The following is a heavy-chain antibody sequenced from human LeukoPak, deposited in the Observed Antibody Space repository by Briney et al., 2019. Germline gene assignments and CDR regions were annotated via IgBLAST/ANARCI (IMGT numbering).Heavy chain of an antibody. V-gene: IGHV1-2*06. CDR3: ARSWYGMDV. CDR1: GYTFTASY. CDR2: INPSNGDT. D-gene: IGHD1-14*01. Sequence: ASVKVSCKASGYTFTASYMQWARQAPGQGLEWMGRINPSNGDTEYEQKFQGRVTMTRDTSISTVYMELSRLTSDDTAVYSCARSWYGMDVWGQGTTVTVSS. J-gene: IGHJ6*02.